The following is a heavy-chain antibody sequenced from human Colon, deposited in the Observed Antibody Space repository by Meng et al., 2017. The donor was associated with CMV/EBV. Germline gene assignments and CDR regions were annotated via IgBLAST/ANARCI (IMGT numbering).Heavy chain of an antibody. CDR2: INWNGGST. D-gene: IGHD4-11*01. V-gene: IGHV3-20*01. CDR3: TRDRGSDSNYGYFDY. CDR1: GFTFDDYG. Sequence: GESLKISCAASGFTFDDYGMSWVRQAPGKGLEWVSGINWNGGSTSYADSVKGRFSISRDNAKNSLYLQMNSLRAEDTALYHCTRDRGSDSNYGYFDYWGQGTLVTSPQ. J-gene: IGHJ4*02.